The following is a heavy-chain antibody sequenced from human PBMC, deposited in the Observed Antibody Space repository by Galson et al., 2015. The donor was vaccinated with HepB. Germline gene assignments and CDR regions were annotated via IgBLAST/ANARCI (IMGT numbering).Heavy chain of an antibody. CDR2: ISGSGGST. D-gene: IGHD3-3*01. CDR3: AKGGRFLEWLLPYYYYGMDV. CDR1: GLTLDDYA. V-gene: IGHV3-23*01. J-gene: IGHJ6*02. Sequence: SLRLSCADSGLTLDDYAMHWVRQAPGKGLEWVSAISGSGGSTYYADSVKGRFTISRDNSKNTLYLQMNSLRAEDTAVYYCAKGGRFLEWLLPYYYYGMDVWGQGTAVTVSS.